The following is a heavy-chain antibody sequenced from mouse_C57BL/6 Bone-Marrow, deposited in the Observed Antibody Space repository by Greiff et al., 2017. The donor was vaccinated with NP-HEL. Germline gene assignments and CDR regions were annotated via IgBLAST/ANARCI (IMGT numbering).Heavy chain of an antibody. CDR3: AGPYDGYSYYAMDY. CDR1: GYTFTSYG. V-gene: IGHV1-58*01. CDR2: INIGNGYT. J-gene: IGHJ4*01. D-gene: IGHD2-3*01. Sequence: EVKVVESGAELVRPGSSVKMSCKTSGYTFTSYGINWVKQRPGQGLEWIGYINIGNGYTEYNEKFKGKATLTSDKSSSTAYMQLRSLTSEDTAIYFCAGPYDGYSYYAMDYWGQGTSVTVSS.